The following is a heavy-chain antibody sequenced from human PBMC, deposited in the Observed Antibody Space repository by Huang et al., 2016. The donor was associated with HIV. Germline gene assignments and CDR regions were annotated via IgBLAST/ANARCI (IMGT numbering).Heavy chain of an antibody. CDR3: ARRLRLGYYFDY. V-gene: IGHV4-39*01. J-gene: IGHJ4*02. CDR1: GGSISSSSYY. Sequence: QLQLQESGPGLVKPSETLSLTCTVSGGSISSSSYYWGWIRQPPGKGREWIGRIYYSGITYSNPSLKSRVTISVDTSKNQFSLKLSSVTAADTAVYYCARRLRLGYYFDYWGQGTLVTVSS. CDR2: IYYSGIT. D-gene: IGHD3-10*01.